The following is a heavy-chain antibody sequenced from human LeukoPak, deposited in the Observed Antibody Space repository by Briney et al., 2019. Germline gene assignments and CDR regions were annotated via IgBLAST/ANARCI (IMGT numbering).Heavy chain of an antibody. CDR3: ARGLVGATDAFDI. D-gene: IGHD1-26*01. Sequence: SVKVSCKASGGTFSSYAISWVRQAPGQGLEWMGGIIPIFGTANYAQKFQGRVTITADESTSTAYMELSSLRSEDTAVYYCARGLVGATDAFDIWGQGTMVTVSS. CDR1: GGTFSSYA. J-gene: IGHJ3*02. V-gene: IGHV1-69*13. CDR2: IIPIFGTA.